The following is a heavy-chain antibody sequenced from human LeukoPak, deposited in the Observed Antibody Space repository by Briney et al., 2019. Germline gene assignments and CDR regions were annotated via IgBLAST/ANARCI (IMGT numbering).Heavy chain of an antibody. CDR2: ISGSGGST. V-gene: IGHV3-23*01. CDR3: ATRLGQYFDN. J-gene: IGHJ4*02. Sequence: GGSLRLSCAASGSTFSSYAMGWVRQAPGKGLDWVSAISGSGGSTYYADSVKGRFTISRDNSRNTLFLQMNSLRADDTAVYYCATRLGQYFDNWGQGTPVTVSS. CDR1: GSTFSSYA.